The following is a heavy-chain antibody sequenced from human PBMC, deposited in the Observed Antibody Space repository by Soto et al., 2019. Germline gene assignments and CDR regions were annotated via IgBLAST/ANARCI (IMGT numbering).Heavy chain of an antibody. V-gene: IGHV3-23*01. J-gene: IGHJ6*02. D-gene: IGHD2-2*02. Sequence: GGSLRLSCAASGFTFSSYAMSWVRQAPGKGLEWVSAISGSGGSTYYADSVKGRFTISRDNSKNTLYLQMNSLRAEDTAVYYCAKALAVVPAAISQYYYYYGMDVWGQGTTVTV. CDR2: ISGSGGST. CDR3: AKALAVVPAAISQYYYYYGMDV. CDR1: GFTFSSYA.